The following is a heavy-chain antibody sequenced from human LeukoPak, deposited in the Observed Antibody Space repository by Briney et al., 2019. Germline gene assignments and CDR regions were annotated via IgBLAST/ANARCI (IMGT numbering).Heavy chain of an antibody. CDR3: AKRLAGAKGDDY. D-gene: IGHD1-26*01. CDR1: GFTFSSYA. Sequence: GGSLRLSCAASGFTFSSYAMSWVRQALGKGLEWVSAISGSGGSPYYADSVKGRFTISRDNSKNTLYLQMNSLRAEDTAVYYCAKRLAGAKGDDYWGQGTLVTVSS. CDR2: ISGSGGSP. J-gene: IGHJ4*02. V-gene: IGHV3-23*01.